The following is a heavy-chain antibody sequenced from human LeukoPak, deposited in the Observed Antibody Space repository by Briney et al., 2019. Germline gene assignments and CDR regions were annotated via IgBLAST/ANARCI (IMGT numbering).Heavy chain of an antibody. D-gene: IGHD3-10*02. V-gene: IGHV3-30*04. CDR2: ISYDGGNK. Sequence: GGSLRLSCAASGFTFSSHAMHWVRQAPGKGLERVALISYDGGNKYYADSVKGRFTISRDNAKNSLYLQINSLRAEDTAVYYCAELGITMIGGVWGKGTTVTISS. J-gene: IGHJ6*04. CDR3: AELGITMIGGV. CDR1: GFTFSSHA.